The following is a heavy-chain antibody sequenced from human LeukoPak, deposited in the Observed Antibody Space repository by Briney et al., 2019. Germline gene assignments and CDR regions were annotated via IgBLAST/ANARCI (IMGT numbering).Heavy chain of an antibody. D-gene: IGHD6-13*01. CDR1: GGSISLYY. J-gene: IGHJ4*02. CDR3: ARGLSIAAAGLPYFDY. Sequence: PSETLSLTCNVTGGSISLYYCFCILHLPPPRLALIGYIYYSGSTNYNPSLKSRVTISVDTSKNQFSLKLSSVTAADTAVYYCARGLSIAAAGLPYFDYWGQGTLVTVSS. CDR2: IYYSGST. V-gene: IGHV4-59*01.